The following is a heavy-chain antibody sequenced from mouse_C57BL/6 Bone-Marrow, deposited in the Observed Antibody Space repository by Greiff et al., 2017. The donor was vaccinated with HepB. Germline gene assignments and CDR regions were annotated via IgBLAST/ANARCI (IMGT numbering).Heavy chain of an antibody. V-gene: IGHV5-4*03. CDR1: GFTFSSYA. CDR2: ISDGGSYT. CDR3: ARYLLPYFDY. J-gene: IGHJ2*01. Sequence: EVKLVESGGGLVKPGGSLKLSCAASGFTFSSYAMSWVRQTPEKRLEWVATISDGGSYTYYPDNVKGRFTISRDNAKNNLYLQMSHLKSEDTAMYYCARYLLPYFDYWDQGTTLTVSS. D-gene: IGHD1-1*01.